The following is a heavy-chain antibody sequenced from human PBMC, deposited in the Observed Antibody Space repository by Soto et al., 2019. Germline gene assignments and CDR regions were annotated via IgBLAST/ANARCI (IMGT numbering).Heavy chain of an antibody. V-gene: IGHV1-46*01. D-gene: IGHD3-16*01. J-gene: IGHJ5*01. Sequence: QVQLVQSGAEVKKPGASVKVSCKASGYIFTSTWMHWVRQAPGQGLEWMGIINPNGGRTIYADKFQGRVTMTRDTSTATDYMELSSLRSEVTAMYYCARDQSYSDTYWWLDSWGQGTLVTVSS. CDR3: ARDQSYSDTYWWLDS. CDR1: GYIFTSTW. CDR2: INPNGGRT.